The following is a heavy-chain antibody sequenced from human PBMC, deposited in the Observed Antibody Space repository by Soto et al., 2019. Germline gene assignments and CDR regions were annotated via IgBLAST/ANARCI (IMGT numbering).Heavy chain of an antibody. J-gene: IGHJ4*02. CDR2: ISSSSSYI. V-gene: IGHV3-21*01. D-gene: IGHD3-3*01. Sequence: GGSLRLSCAASGFTFSSYSMNWVRQAPGKGLEWVSSISSSSSYIYYADSVKGRFTISRDNAKNSLYLQMNSLRAEDTAVHYCASAGQREFGVVIIPTQWGQGTLVTVSS. CDR3: ASAGQREFGVVIIPTQ. CDR1: GFTFSSYS.